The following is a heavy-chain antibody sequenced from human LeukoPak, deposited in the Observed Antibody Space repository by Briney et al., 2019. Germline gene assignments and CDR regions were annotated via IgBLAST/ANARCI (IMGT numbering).Heavy chain of an antibody. D-gene: IGHD6-19*01. CDR3: AKSPRRDSSGWYQPDY. CDR1: GFTFSSYA. J-gene: IGHJ4*02. CDR2: ISGSGGST. Sequence: GGSLRLSCAASGFTFSSYAMSWVRQAPGKGLEWVSAISGSGGSTYYADSVKGRFTISRDNSKNTLYLHMNSLRAEDTAVYYCAKSPRRDSSGWYQPDYWGQGTLVTVSS. V-gene: IGHV3-23*01.